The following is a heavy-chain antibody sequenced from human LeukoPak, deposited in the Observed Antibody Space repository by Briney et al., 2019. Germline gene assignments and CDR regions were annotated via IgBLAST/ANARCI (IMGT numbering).Heavy chain of an antibody. V-gene: IGHV1-18*01. J-gene: IGHJ6*03. CDR3: AREGYSSSWPYYYYYMDV. CDR2: ISVYNGNT. CDR1: GYTFTSYG. D-gene: IGHD6-13*01. Sequence: ASVKVSCKASGYTFTSYGISWVRQAPGQGLEWMGWISVYNGNTNYAQKLQGRVTMTTDTSTSTAYMELRSLRSDDTAVYYCAREGYSSSWPYYYYYMDVWGKGTTVTVSS.